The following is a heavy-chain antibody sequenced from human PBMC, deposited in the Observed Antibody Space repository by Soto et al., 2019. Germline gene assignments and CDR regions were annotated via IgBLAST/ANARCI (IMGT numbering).Heavy chain of an antibody. CDR2: IIPIFGTA. CDR1: GGTFSSYA. CDR3: ARPTVVTDRGDYSYGMDV. J-gene: IGHJ6*02. Sequence: SVKVSCKASGGTFSSYAISWVRQAPGQGLEWMGGIIPIFGTANYAQKFQGRVTITADESTSTAYMELSSLRSEDTAVYYCARPTVVTDRGDYSYGMDVWGQGTTVTVSS. V-gene: IGHV1-69*13. D-gene: IGHD4-17*01.